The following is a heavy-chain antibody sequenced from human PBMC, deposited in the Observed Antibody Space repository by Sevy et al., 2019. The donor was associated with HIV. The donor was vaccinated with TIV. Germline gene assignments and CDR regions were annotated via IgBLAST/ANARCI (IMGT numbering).Heavy chain of an antibody. V-gene: IGHV3-9*01. D-gene: IGHD6-13*01. J-gene: IGHJ3*02. CDR3: AKSHRQLAPVARNYAFDI. Sequence: GGSLRLSCAASGFTFDDYAMHWVRQAPGKGLEWVSGISWNSGSIGYADSVKGRFTISRDNAKNSLYLQMNSLRAEDTALYYCAKSHRQLAPVARNYAFDIWGQGTMVTVSS. CDR1: GFTFDDYA. CDR2: ISWNSGSI.